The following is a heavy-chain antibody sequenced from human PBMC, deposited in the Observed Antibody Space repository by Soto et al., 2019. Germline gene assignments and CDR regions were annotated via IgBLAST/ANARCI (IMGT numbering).Heavy chain of an antibody. CDR3: ARGGVGSRTFDY. J-gene: IGHJ4*02. CDR1: CTNYW. V-gene: IGHV5-51*01. CDR2: IYPGDSDT. D-gene: IGHD3-3*01. Sequence: CTNYWIAWVRQMPGQGLELVGIIYPGDSDTRYGPSFRGQVTVSADKSINTAYLQWSSLKASDTAIYYCARGGVGSRTFDYWGQGTLVTVSS.